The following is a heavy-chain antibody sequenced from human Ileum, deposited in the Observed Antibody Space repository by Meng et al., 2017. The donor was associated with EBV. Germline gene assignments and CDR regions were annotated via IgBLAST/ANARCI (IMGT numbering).Heavy chain of an antibody. CDR1: GGSIISDNW. J-gene: IGHJ4*02. V-gene: IGHV4-4*02. CDR2: IHHSGST. Sequence: QVRLQESGPGLVKPSATLSVTFAVSGGSIISDNWWGWVRQPPGKGLEWIGQIHHSGSTNSNPSLQSRVTISVDNSKNQFSLKLSSVTAADTAVYYCAEGGYYYDSTGYLYEYYFDSWGQGTLVTVSS. D-gene: IGHD3-22*01. CDR3: AEGGYYYDSTGYLYEYYFDS.